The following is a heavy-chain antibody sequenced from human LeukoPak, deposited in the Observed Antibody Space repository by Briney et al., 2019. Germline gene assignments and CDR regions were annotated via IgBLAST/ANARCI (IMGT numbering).Heavy chain of an antibody. D-gene: IGHD1-14*01. CDR2: IKQDGSEK. CDR1: GFTFSSYW. V-gene: IGHV3-7*01. CDR3: ARNQRRLDY. J-gene: IGHJ4*02. Sequence: TGGSLRLSCAASGFTFSSYWMSWVRQAPGKGLEWVANIKQDGSEKYYVDSVKGRFTISRDNAKSSLYLQVNSLRAEGTAVYYCARNQRRLDYWGQGTLVTVSS.